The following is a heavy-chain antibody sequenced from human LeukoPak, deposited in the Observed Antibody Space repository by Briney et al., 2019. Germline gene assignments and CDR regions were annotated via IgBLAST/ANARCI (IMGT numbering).Heavy chain of an antibody. Sequence: SETLSLTCAVYGGSFSGYYWSWIRQPPGKGLEWIGEINHSGSTNYNPSLKSRVTISVDTSKNQFSLKLSSVTAADTAVYYCARTRGPCSGGSCYSIFDYWGQGTLVTVSS. CDR1: GGSFSGYY. CDR3: ARTRGPCSGGSCYSIFDY. J-gene: IGHJ4*02. CDR2: INHSGST. V-gene: IGHV4-34*01. D-gene: IGHD2-15*01.